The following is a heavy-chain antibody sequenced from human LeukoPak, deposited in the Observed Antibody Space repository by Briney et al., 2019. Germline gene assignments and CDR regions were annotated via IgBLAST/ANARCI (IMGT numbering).Heavy chain of an antibody. V-gene: IGHV4-39*01. CDR2: IYYSGST. Sequence: SETLSLTCTVSGGSISSSSYYWGWIRQPPGKGLEWIGSIYYSGSTYYNPSLKSRVTISVDTSKNQFSLKLSSVTAADTAVYYCARQVRFCSGGNCYHYLDIWGRGTMVTVSS. CDR3: ARQVRFCSGGNCYHYLDI. D-gene: IGHD2-15*01. J-gene: IGHJ3*02. CDR1: GGSISSSSYY.